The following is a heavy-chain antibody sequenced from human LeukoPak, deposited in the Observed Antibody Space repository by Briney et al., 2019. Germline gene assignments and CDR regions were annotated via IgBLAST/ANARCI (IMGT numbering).Heavy chain of an antibody. Sequence: GGSLRLSCAASGFTFSSYGMHWVRQAPGKGLEWVAVIWYDGSNKYYADSVKGRFTISRDNSKNTLYLQMNSLRAEDTAVYYCARDHSSGWYSYYFDYWGHGTLVTVSS. CDR3: ARDHSSGWYSYYFDY. V-gene: IGHV3-33*01. CDR2: IWYDGSNK. D-gene: IGHD6-19*01. CDR1: GFTFSSYG. J-gene: IGHJ4*01.